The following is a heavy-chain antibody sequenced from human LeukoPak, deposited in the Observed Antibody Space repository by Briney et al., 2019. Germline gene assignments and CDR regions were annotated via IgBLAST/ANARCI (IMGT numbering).Heavy chain of an antibody. V-gene: IGHV3-15*01. Sequence: GGSLRLSCAASGFTFSNAWMSWVRQAPGKGLEWVGRIKSRTDGGTTDYAAPVKGRFPISRDDSKNTLYLQMNSLKTEDTAVYYCTTSGDTYYYDTDYFDYWGQGTLVTVSS. CDR1: GFTFSNAW. CDR2: IKSRTDGGTT. J-gene: IGHJ4*02. CDR3: TTSGDTYYYDTDYFDY. D-gene: IGHD3-22*01.